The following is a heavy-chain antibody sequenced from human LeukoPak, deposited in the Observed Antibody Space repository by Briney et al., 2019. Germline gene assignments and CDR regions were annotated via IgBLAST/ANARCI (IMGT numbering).Heavy chain of an antibody. CDR1: GFTFSTYD. V-gene: IGHV3-23*01. Sequence: GGSLRLSCAASGFTFSTYDMSWVRQAPGEGLEWVSGISGSGDTSYYADSVKGRFTISRDNSKNTLYLQMNGLRAEDTAVYYCAKGCISPTCASTRWFDPWGQGTLVTVSS. CDR2: ISGSGDTS. J-gene: IGHJ5*02. CDR3: AKGCISPTCASTRWFDP. D-gene: IGHD2/OR15-2a*01.